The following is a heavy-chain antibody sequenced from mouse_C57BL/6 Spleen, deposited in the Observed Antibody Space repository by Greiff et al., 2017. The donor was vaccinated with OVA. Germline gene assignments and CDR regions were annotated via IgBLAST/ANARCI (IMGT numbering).Heavy chain of an antibody. CDR1: GYTFTDHT. CDR3: ARENYYGSPWFAY. J-gene: IGHJ3*01. Sequence: QVQLQQSDAELVKPGASVKISCKVSGYTFTDHTIHWMKQRPEQGLEWIGYIYPRDGSTKYNEKFKGKAQLPADKSSSTAYMHLNSLTSEDSAVYFCARENYYGSPWFAYWGQGTLVTVSA. V-gene: IGHV1-78*01. CDR2: IYPRDGST. D-gene: IGHD1-1*01.